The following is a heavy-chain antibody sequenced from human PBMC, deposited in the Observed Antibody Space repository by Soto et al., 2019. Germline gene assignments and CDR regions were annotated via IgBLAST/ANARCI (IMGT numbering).Heavy chain of an antibody. V-gene: IGHV1-18*04. CDR2: ISAFNGNT. D-gene: IGHD3-10*01. J-gene: IGHJ4*02. CDR1: NYMFGSYG. CDR3: ARDGGYGAGSYLAY. Sequence: QVQLVQSGAEVKRPGASVKVSCKASNYMFGSYGITWVRQAPGQGPEWMGWISAFNGNTKYPQNLQGRVTMTTDTSTATAYMELRALRSDDAAMYFCARDGGYGAGSYLAYGCKGTLVTVSS.